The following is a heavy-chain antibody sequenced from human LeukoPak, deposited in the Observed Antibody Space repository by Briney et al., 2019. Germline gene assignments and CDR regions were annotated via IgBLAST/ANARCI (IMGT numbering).Heavy chain of an antibody. Sequence: PGGSLRLSCAASGFIFSSHWMGWVRQAPGKGPEWVADIKQDGSKTYYVDSVKGRFTISRDNAKNSLYLQLNSLRVEDTAVYYCAEGQGSGIYKYYFDYWGQGTLVTVSS. V-gene: IGHV3-7*01. CDR2: IKQDGSKT. D-gene: IGHD3-10*01. CDR1: GFIFSSHW. J-gene: IGHJ4*02. CDR3: AEGQGSGIYKYYFDY.